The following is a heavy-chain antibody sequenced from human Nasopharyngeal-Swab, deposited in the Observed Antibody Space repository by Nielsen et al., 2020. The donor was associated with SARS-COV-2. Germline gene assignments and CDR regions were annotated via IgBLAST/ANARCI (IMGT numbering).Heavy chain of an antibody. J-gene: IGHJ4*02. Sequence: ASVKVSCKASGYTFTSYYMRWVRQAPGQGLEWMGIINPSGGSTSYAQKFQGRVTMTRDTSTSTVYMELSSLRSEDTAVYYCARVFGDILTGSILPKGFDYWGQGTLVTVSS. V-gene: IGHV1-46*01. CDR2: INPSGGST. D-gene: IGHD3-9*01. CDR1: GYTFTSYY. CDR3: ARVFGDILTGSILPKGFDY.